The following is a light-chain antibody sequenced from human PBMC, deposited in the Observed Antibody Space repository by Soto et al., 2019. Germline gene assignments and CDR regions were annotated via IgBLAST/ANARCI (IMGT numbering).Light chain of an antibody. CDR2: AAS. CDR1: QGISSY. V-gene: IGKV1-9*01. CDR3: QQLNSYPST. Sequence: IQLTQSQSSLSASAGDRVTITCRASQGISSYLAWYQQKPGKAPKLLIYAASTLQSGVPSRFSGSGSGTDFTLTISSLQPEDFATYYCQQLNSYPSTVGQGTRLETK. J-gene: IGKJ5*01.